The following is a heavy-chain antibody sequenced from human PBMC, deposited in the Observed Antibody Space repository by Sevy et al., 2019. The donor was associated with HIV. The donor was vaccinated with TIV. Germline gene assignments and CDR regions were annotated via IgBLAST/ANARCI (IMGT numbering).Heavy chain of an antibody. V-gene: IGHV3-30*04. J-gene: IGHJ4*01. CDR1: ALPFSTHP. D-gene: IGHD1-26*01. CDR3: ARDGGYSVKWYPLY. Sequence: GGSLRLSCAPPALPFSTHPIHWVGQAQAKGLEWVAVISYEGTETFYAASVEGRFTISRDNSKNMLSLQINSLRPEDTAVYYCARDGGYSVKWYPLYWGHGTLVTVSS. CDR2: ISYEGTET.